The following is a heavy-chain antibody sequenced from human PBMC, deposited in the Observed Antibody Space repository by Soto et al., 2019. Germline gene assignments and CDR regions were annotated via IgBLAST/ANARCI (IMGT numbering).Heavy chain of an antibody. CDR2: IIPIFGTA. D-gene: IGHD2-15*01. CDR1: GGTFSSYA. V-gene: IGHV1-69*13. Sequence: SVKVSCKGSGGTFSSYAISWVRQAPGQGLEWMGGIIPIFGTANYAQKFQGRVTITADESTSTAYMELSSLRSEDTAVYYCAESRGGYCSGGSCYWFDPWGQGTLVTVSS. CDR3: AESRGGYCSGGSCYWFDP. J-gene: IGHJ5*02.